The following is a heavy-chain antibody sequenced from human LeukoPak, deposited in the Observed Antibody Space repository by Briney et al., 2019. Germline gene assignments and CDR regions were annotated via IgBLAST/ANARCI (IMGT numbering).Heavy chain of an antibody. J-gene: IGHJ6*02. V-gene: IGHV4-39*01. CDR1: GGSISSSSYY. Sequence: PSETLSLTCTVSGGSISSSSYYWGWIRQPPGKGLEWIGSIYYSGSTYCNPSLKSRVTISVDTSKNQFSLKLSSVTAADTAVYYCARKVVAAPIPYYYYGMDVWGQGTTVTVSS. CDR2: IYYSGST. D-gene: IGHD6-6*01. CDR3: ARKVVAAPIPYYYYGMDV.